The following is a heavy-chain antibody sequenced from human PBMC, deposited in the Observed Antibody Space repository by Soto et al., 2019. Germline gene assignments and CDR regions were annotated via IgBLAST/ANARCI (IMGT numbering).Heavy chain of an antibody. V-gene: IGHV4-59*01. D-gene: IGHD2-15*01. CDR1: GGSISSYY. CDR2: IYYSGST. CDR3: AREHCSGGSCYSGGFDY. Sequence: SETLSLTCTVSGGSISSYYWSWIRQPPGKGLEWIGYIYYSGSTNYNPSLKSRVTISVDTSKNQFSLKLSSVTAADTAVYYCAREHCSGGSCYSGGFDYWGQGTLVNVSS. J-gene: IGHJ4*02.